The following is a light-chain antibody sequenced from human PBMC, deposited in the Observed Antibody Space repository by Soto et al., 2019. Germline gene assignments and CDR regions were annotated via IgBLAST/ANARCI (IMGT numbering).Light chain of an antibody. CDR1: QAISNW. CDR2: GAS. V-gene: IGKV1-12*01. J-gene: IGKJ4*01. Sequence: DIQMTQSPFSVSAFVGDRVTITCRASQAISNWLAWYQQKPGRAPKLLIYGASSLQSGVPSRFSGSGSGTYLTLTISGLQPEDFATYLCQQGNTFPPLTFGGGTRVDLK. CDR3: QQGNTFPPLT.